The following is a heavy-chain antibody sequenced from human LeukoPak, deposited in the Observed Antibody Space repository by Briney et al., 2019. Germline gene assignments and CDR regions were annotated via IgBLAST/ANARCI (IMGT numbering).Heavy chain of an antibody. CDR1: GFTFSSYA. Sequence: GRSLRLSCAASGFTFSSYAMHWVRQAPGKGLEWVAVISYDGSNKYYADSVKGRFIISRDNSKNTLYLQMNSLRAEDTAVFYCARPTLRFVEWLPAGYWGQGTLVTVSS. CDR3: ARPTLRFVEWLPAGY. V-gene: IGHV3-30-3*01. CDR2: ISYDGSNK. J-gene: IGHJ4*02. D-gene: IGHD3-3*01.